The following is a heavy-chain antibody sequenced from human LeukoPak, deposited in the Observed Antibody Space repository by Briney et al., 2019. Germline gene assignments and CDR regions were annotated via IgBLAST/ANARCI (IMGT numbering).Heavy chain of an antibody. CDR3: ARDAYYYDSSGTYGMDV. D-gene: IGHD3-22*01. Sequence: SETLSLTCAVYGGPFSGYYWSWIRQPPGKGLEWIGEINLSGSTNYNPSLKSRVTISVDTSKNQFSLKLSSVTAADTAVYYCARDAYYYDSSGTYGMDVWGQGTTVTVSS. V-gene: IGHV4-34*01. CDR1: GGPFSGYY. J-gene: IGHJ6*02. CDR2: INLSGST.